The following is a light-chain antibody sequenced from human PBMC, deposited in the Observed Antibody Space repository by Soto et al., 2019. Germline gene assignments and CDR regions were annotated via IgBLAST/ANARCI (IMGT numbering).Light chain of an antibody. CDR3: QQYGSSGT. V-gene: IGKV3-20*01. J-gene: IGKJ1*01. Sequence: EILLTQSPGTLSLSPGERATLSCGASQSVSKNYLAWYQQKPGQAPSPLIYGASNRATGIPDRFSGSGSGTDFTLTISRLEPEDFAVYYCQQYGSSGTFGQGTKVDIK. CDR1: QSVSKNY. CDR2: GAS.